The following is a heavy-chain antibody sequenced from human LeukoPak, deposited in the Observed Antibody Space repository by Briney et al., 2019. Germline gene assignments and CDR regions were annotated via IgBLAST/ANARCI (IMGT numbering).Heavy chain of an antibody. D-gene: IGHD2-2*02. J-gene: IGHJ5*02. CDR1: GFNLSDFY. CDR3: ARIGVDTPRNNLFDP. V-gene: IGHV3-11*01. CDR2: ISRSRSNI. Sequence: GESLTLSCGVSGFNLSDFYMSWIRQAPGKGLEWVSYISRSRSNISHADPVKGRFTTSRDNAKNSLFLQMSTLRAEDTAVYSCARIGVDTPRNNLFDPWGQGTLVTVSS.